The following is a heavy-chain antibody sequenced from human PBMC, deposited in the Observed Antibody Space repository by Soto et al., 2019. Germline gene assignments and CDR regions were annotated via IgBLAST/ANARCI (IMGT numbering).Heavy chain of an antibody. Sequence: QSGGSLRLSCATSGFVVNRNYMHWVRQAPGKGLEWVSVMYSDGKTYNGESVKGRFTISRDNSKNTVFLHMKSLRAEDTAVYNCARSPYCGTECNSGYLDVSGQGSPVTLAS. V-gene: IGHV3-53*01. CDR2: MYSDGKT. J-gene: IGHJ4*02. CDR3: ARSPYCGTECNSGYLDV. CDR1: GFVVNRNY. D-gene: IGHD2-21*01.